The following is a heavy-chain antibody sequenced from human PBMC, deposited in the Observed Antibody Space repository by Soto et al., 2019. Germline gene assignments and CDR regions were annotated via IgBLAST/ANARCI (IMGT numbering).Heavy chain of an antibody. D-gene: IGHD3-9*01. CDR1: GFSLSTSGVG. Sequence: QITLKESGPTLVRPTQTLTLTCAFSGFSLSTSGVGVGWIRQPPGKALEWLAVIYWDDSKPYSPSLRGRLTLTKDPSKTPAVLTMTSMDPMHTGTYHCPHMSPEDWPLDYRGQGALVTVSS. J-gene: IGHJ4*02. CDR3: PHMSPEDWPLDY. CDR2: IYWDDSK. V-gene: IGHV2-5*02.